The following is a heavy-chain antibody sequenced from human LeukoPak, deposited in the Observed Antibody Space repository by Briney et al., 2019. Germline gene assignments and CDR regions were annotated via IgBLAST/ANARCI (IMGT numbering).Heavy chain of an antibody. CDR1: GFTFSSNY. Sequence: GGSLRLSCAASGFTFSSNYMSWVRQAPGKGLEGGSVIYSGGSTYYADSVKGRFTISRDNSKNTLYLQMNSLRAEDTAVYYCANTQWLASHFDYWGQGTLVTVSS. D-gene: IGHD6-19*01. CDR2: IYSGGST. J-gene: IGHJ4*02. V-gene: IGHV3-66*02. CDR3: ANTQWLASHFDY.